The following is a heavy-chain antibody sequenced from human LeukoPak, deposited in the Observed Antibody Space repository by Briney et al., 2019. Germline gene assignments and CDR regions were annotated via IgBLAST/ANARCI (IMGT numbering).Heavy chain of an antibody. D-gene: IGHD3-10*01. Sequence: SVKVSCKASGGTFSSYAISWVRQAPGQGLEWMGRIIHILGIANYAQKLQGRVTMTTDTSTSTAYMELRSLRSDDTAVYYCASITMVRGVIMTGAFDIWGQGTMVTVSS. V-gene: IGHV1-69*04. CDR2: IIHILGIA. J-gene: IGHJ3*02. CDR3: ASITMVRGVIMTGAFDI. CDR1: GGTFSSYA.